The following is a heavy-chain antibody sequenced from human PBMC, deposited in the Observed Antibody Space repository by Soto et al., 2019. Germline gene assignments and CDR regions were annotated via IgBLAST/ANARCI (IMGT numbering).Heavy chain of an antibody. D-gene: IGHD1-20*01. Sequence: QVRLVQSGAEVKKPGASVKVSCKASGYTSSSDYMHWVRQAPGQGLEWIGIIHPSGDPTSHAQKFQGRVTMTRNTSTSTVYMELSSLRSEDTAVNYCARDEANSWNDAFNIWGQETMVTVSS. CDR2: IHPSGDPT. V-gene: IGHV1-46*03. J-gene: IGHJ3*02. CDR3: ARDEANSWNDAFNI. CDR1: GYTSSSDY.